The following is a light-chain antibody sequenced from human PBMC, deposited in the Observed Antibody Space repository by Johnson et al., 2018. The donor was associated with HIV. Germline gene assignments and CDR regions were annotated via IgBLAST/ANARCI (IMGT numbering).Light chain of an antibody. Sequence: QSVLTQPPSVSAAPGQKVTISCSGSSSNIGNNSVSWYQQLPGTAPKLLIYENNKRPSGIPDRFSGSKSGTSATLAITGLQTGDEADYYCGTWDSSLSAYVFGTGTKVTVL. V-gene: IGLV1-51*02. CDR2: ENN. CDR3: GTWDSSLSAYV. CDR1: SSNIGNNS. J-gene: IGLJ1*01.